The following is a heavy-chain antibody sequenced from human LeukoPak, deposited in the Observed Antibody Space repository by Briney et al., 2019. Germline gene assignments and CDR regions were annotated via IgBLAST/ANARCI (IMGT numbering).Heavy chain of an antibody. CDR2: INHSGST. V-gene: IGHV4-34*01. Sequence: SETLPLTCAVYGGSFSGYYWSWIRQPPGKGLEWIGEINHSGSTNYNPSLKSRVTISVDTSKNQFSLKLSSVTAADTAVYYCARGTMVRGVIIVRPFDYWGQGTLVTVSS. CDR1: GGSFSGYY. D-gene: IGHD3-10*01. J-gene: IGHJ4*02. CDR3: ARGTMVRGVIIVRPFDY.